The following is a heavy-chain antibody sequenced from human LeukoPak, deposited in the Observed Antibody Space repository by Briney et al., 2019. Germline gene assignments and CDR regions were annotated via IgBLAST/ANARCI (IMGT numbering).Heavy chain of an antibody. CDR3: ARTTSWFGDPSAFDI. D-gene: IGHD3-10*01. Sequence: GGSLRLSCAASGFSFSSYWMSWVRQAPGKGLEWVANIKQDGSEKYYVDSVKGRFTISRDNAKNSLYLQMNSLRAEDTAVYYCARTTSWFGDPSAFDIWGQGTMVIVSS. V-gene: IGHV3-7*01. CDR2: IKQDGSEK. J-gene: IGHJ3*02. CDR1: GFSFSSYW.